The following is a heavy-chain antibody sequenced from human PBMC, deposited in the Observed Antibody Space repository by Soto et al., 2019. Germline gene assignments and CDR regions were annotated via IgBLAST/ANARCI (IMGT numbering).Heavy chain of an antibody. CDR3: ATGSPYYYGSGGMWDS. CDR2: IHHSGAT. V-gene: IGHV4-4*02. Sequence: QVRLQESGPGLVKPSGTLSLTCLVSGGSMSSPNWWTWVRQAPVKGLDWIAEIHHSGATNYSPSLKSRAVISIDKSNNQFSLQRNSVTAADTAVYYCATGSPYYYGSGGMWDSWGRGALVTVSS. CDR1: GGSMSSPNW. J-gene: IGHJ4*02. D-gene: IGHD3-10*01.